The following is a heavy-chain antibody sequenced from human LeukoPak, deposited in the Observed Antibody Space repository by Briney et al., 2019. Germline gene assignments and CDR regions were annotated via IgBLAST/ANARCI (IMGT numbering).Heavy chain of an antibody. CDR2: IYYSGST. J-gene: IGHJ6*02. CDR1: GGSVSSGSYY. V-gene: IGHV4-61*01. D-gene: IGHD6-19*01. CDR3: ASRYSSGWYSYYYYYGMDV. Sequence: SSETLSLTCTVSGGSVSSGSYYWSWIRQPPGKGLEWIGYIYYSGSTNYNPSLKSRVTISVDTSKNQFSLKLSSVTAADTAVYYCASRYSSGWYSYYYYYGMDVWGQGTTVTVSS.